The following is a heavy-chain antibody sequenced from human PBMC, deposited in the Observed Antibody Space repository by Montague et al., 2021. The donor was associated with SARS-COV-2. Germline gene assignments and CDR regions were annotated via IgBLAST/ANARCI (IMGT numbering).Heavy chain of an antibody. D-gene: IGHD3-10*01. CDR1: GFTFDDYG. V-gene: IGHV3-20*04. CDR3: AKQLWFGELFHP. J-gene: IGHJ5*02. CDR2: INWNGGST. Sequence: SLRLSCAASGFTFDDYGMSWVHQAPGKGLEWVSGINWNGGSTGYADSVKGRFTISRDNAKNSLYLQMNSLRAEDTALYYCAKQLWFGELFHPWGQGTLVTVSS.